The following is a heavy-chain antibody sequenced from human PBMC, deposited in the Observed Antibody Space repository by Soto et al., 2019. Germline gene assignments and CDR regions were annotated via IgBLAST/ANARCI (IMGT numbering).Heavy chain of an antibody. V-gene: IGHV4-31*03. CDR2: IYYSGST. J-gene: IGHJ5*02. D-gene: IGHD3-10*01. CDR1: GGSISSGGYY. CDR3: ARAHYYGSGSYHNWFDP. Sequence: QVQLQESGPGLVKPSQTLSLTCTVSGGSISSGGYYWSWIRQHPGKGLEWIGYIYYSGSTYYNPSLKSRLTISVDTSKNQFSLKLSSVTAADTAVYYCARAHYYGSGSYHNWFDPWGQGTLVTVSS.